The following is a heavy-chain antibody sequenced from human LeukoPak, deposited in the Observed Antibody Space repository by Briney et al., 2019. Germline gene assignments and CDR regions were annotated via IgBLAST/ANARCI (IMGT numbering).Heavy chain of an antibody. Sequence: ASVKVSFKASGYIFTNYGISWVRQAPGQGLEWMGWVSGYNGNTNYAQKVQGRVTMTADTSSTTVYMELRSLTSDDTAMYYCAREKGSGWYFFDYWGQGTPVTVSS. CDR2: VSGYNGNT. D-gene: IGHD6-19*01. CDR1: GYIFTNYG. CDR3: AREKGSGWYFFDY. V-gene: IGHV1-18*01. J-gene: IGHJ4*02.